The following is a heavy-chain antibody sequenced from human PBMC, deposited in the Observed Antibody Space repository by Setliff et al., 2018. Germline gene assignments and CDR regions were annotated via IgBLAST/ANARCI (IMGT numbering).Heavy chain of an antibody. D-gene: IGHD2-15*01. J-gene: IGHJ5*02. CDR3: GRGFSRIEGWGNWFDP. CDR1: GGSVSNSGFF. CDR2: IYDSGSS. V-gene: IGHV4-39*01. Sequence: PSETLSLTCTVSGGSVSNSGFFWGWLRQAPGKGLEWIGNIYDSGSSNYNPSLKSRLIITRDTSNTQISQKLTSVTAADTAVYSCGRGFSRIEGWGNWFDPWGQGILVTVSS.